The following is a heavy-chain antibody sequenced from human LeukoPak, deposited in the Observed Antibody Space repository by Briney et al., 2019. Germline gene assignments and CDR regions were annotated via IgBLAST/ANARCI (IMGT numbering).Heavy chain of an antibody. D-gene: IGHD3-22*01. CDR2: ISAYNGNT. V-gene: IGHV1-18*01. CDR3: AVITMIVVAHKGDAFDI. Sequence: GASVKVSCKASGYTFTSYGISWVRQAPGQGLEWMGWISAYNGNTNYAQELQGRVTMTTDTSTSTAYMELRSLRSDDTAVYYCAVITMIVVAHKGDAFDIWGQGTMVTVSS. J-gene: IGHJ3*02. CDR1: GYTFTSYG.